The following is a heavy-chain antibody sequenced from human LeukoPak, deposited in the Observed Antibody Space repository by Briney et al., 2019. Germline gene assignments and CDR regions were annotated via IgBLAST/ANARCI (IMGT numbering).Heavy chain of an antibody. V-gene: IGHV1-18*01. CDR3: ARDEWPYCSSTSCYKEGNYYYYYYMDV. CDR2: IIAYNGNT. J-gene: IGHJ6*03. Sequence: GASVKVSCKASGYTFTSYGISWVRQAPGQGLEWMGWIIAYNGNTNYAQKLQGRVTMTTDTSTSTAYMELRSLRSDDTAVYYCARDEWPYCSSTSCYKEGNYYYYYYMDVWGKGTTVTVSS. D-gene: IGHD2-2*02. CDR1: GYTFTSYG.